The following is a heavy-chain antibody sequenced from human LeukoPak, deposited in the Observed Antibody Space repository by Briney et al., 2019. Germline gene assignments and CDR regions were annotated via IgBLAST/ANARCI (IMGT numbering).Heavy chain of an antibody. Sequence: GASVKVSCKASGYTFTGYYMHWVRQAPGQGLEWMGWINPNSGGTNYAQKFQGRVTMTRDTSISTAYMELSRLRSDDTAVYYCARESCSGGSCYSDFDYWGQGTLVTVSS. CDR3: ARESCSGGSCYSDFDY. CDR1: GYTFTGYY. J-gene: IGHJ4*02. D-gene: IGHD2-15*01. V-gene: IGHV1-2*02. CDR2: INPNSGGT.